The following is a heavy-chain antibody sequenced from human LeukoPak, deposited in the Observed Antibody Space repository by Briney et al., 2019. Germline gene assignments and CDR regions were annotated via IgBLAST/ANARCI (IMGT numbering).Heavy chain of an antibody. D-gene: IGHD3-10*01. CDR2: IIPIFGTA. CDR1: GGTFSSYA. V-gene: IGHV1-69*05. J-gene: IGHJ4*02. CDR3: ASALWEVRGVIIPPDY. Sequence: RASVKVSCKASGGTFSSYAISWVRQAPGQGLEWMGRIIPIFGTANYAQKFQGRVTITTDESTSTAYMELSSLRSEDTAVYYRASALWEVRGVIIPPDYWGQGTLVTVSS.